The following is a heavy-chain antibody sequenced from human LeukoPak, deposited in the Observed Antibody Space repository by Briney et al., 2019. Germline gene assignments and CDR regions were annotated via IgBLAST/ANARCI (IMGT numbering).Heavy chain of an antibody. CDR3: ARGYYYDSSGYLTHFDY. V-gene: IGHV1-18*01. J-gene: IGHJ4*02. CDR1: GYTFTSYG. Sequence: ASVKVSCKASGYTFTSYGISWVRQAPGQGLEWMGWISAYNGNTNYAQKLQGRVTMTTDTSTSTAYMELRSLRSDDTAVYYCARGYYYDSSGYLTHFDYWGQGTLVTVSS. D-gene: IGHD3-22*01. CDR2: ISAYNGNT.